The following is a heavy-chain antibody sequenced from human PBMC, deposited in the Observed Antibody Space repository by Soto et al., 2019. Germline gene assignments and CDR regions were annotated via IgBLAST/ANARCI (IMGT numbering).Heavy chain of an antibody. CDR2: IKSKTDGGTT. J-gene: IGHJ4*02. Sequence: SCAASGLTFSNALMSWVRQAPGKGLEWVGRIKSKTDGGTTDYAAPVKGRFTISRDDSKNTLYLQMNSLKTEDTAVYYCTTEGDGYNGIDYWGQGTLVTVSS. CDR3: TTEGDGYNGIDY. D-gene: IGHD5-12*01. CDR1: GLTFSNAL. V-gene: IGHV3-15*01.